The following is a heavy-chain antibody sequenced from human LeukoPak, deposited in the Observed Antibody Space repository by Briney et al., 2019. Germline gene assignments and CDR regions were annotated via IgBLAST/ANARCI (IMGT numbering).Heavy chain of an antibody. D-gene: IGHD3-10*01. CDR1: GGSFSGYY. J-gene: IGHJ4*02. V-gene: IGHV4-34*01. CDR3: ARGYASGSYWTY. CDR2: INRGGST. Sequence: PSETLSLTCAVYGGSFSGYYWTWIRQPPGKGLEWIGEINRGGSTNYNPSLKSRVTISLDTSTNQFSLKLNSLTAADTAVYYCARGYASGSYWTYWGQGNLVTVSS.